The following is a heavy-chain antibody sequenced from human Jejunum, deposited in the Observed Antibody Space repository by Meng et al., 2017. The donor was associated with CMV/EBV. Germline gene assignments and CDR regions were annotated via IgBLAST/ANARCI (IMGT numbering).Heavy chain of an antibody. CDR2: IKPDGSEK. D-gene: IGHD2-2*01. J-gene: IGHJ4*02. CDR3: ARDCSTSCPFQPRGDY. Sequence: FTFRNHWMSWVRQLSGKGLEWVANIKPDGSEKYYVDSVKGRFTISRDNAKNSLHLQIDSLRAEDTAVYHCARDCSTSCPFQPRGDYWGQGTLVTVSS. V-gene: IGHV3-7*01. CDR1: FTFRNHW.